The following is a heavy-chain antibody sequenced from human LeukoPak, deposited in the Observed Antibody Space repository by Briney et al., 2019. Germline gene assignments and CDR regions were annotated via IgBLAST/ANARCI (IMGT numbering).Heavy chain of an antibody. CDR2: IRYDGSDK. CDR1: GFTFSTYG. J-gene: IGHJ1*01. V-gene: IGHV3-30*02. Sequence: GGSLRLSCAASGFTFSTYGMHWVRQAPGKGLEWVAFIRYDGSDKYYADSVKGRFTISRDKSKNTLYLQMNSLRPEDTAMYYCAKDRYSSSSGYFQHWGQGTLVTVSS. CDR3: AKDRYSSSSGYFQH. D-gene: IGHD6-19*01.